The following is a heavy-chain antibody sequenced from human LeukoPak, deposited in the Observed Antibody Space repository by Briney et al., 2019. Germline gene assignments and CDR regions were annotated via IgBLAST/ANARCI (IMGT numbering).Heavy chain of an antibody. Sequence: LSLTCTVSGGSISSYYWSWIRQPPGKGLEWISSIGRSGSPVYNADSLKGRFSISRDNAKNSLYLQLNSLRAEDTAVYYCARRFDYWGQGTLVTVSS. J-gene: IGHJ4*02. CDR1: GGSISSYY. CDR3: ARRFDY. V-gene: IGHV3-11*04. CDR2: IGRSGSPV.